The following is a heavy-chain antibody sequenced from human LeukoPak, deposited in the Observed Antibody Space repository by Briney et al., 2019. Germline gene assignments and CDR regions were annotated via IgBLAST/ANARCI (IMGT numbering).Heavy chain of an antibody. CDR2: IWYDGSNK. D-gene: IGHD6-19*01. V-gene: IGHV3-33*01. CDR1: GFTFSSYG. CDR3: ARVLVVSGWTNIDY. J-gene: IGHJ4*02. Sequence: PGGSLILSCAASGFTFSSYGMHWVRQAPGKALEWVSFIWYDGSNKYYADSVKGRFTISRDNSKNTLYLQMNSLRAEDTAVYYCARVLVVSGWTNIDYWGQGTLVTVSS.